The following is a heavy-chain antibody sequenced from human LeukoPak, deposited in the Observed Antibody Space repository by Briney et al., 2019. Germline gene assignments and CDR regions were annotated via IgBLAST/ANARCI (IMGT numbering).Heavy chain of an antibody. J-gene: IGHJ3*02. CDR3: ARPLVYDILTGYYKGAFDI. Sequence: TRYSPSFQGQVTISADKSISTAYLQWSSLKASDTAVYYCARPLVYDILTGYYKGAFDIWGQGTMVSVSS. V-gene: IGHV5-51*01. D-gene: IGHD3-9*01. CDR2: T.